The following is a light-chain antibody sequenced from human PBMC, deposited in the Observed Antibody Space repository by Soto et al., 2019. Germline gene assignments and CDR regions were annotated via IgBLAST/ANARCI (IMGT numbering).Light chain of an antibody. CDR1: QRISSY. CDR2: AAY. V-gene: IGKV1-27*01. J-gene: IGKJ1*01. CDR3: QKYNSAPRT. Sequence: DIQMTQSPSSLSASVGDRVAITCRAIQRISSYLAWYQQKPGKVPKLLIFAAYTLESGVPSRFSCSGSGKDFSLTISSLQPEDVATYYCQKYNSAPRTFGQGTKVEIK.